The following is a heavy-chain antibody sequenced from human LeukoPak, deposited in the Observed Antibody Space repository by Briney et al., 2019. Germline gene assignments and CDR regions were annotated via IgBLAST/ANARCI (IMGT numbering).Heavy chain of an antibody. CDR1: GGSISSGSYY. Sequence: PSETLSLTCTVSGGSISSGSYYWSWIRQPAGKGLEWIGRIYTSGSTNYNPSLKSRVTISVDTSKNQFSLKLSSVTAADTAVYYCARALNGFDIWGPGTLVTVSS. CDR2: IYTSGST. CDR3: ARALNGFDI. V-gene: IGHV4-61*02. J-gene: IGHJ3*02.